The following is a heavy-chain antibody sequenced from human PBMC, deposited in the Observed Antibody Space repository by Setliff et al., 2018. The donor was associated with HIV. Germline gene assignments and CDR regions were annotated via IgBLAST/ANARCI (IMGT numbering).Heavy chain of an antibody. Sequence: SETLSLTCNVSGVSISSHHWSWIRQPPGKGLEWIGYIYYTGTTKYNPSLESRVTISIDMSKNQLSLQLSSVTAADTAVHFCARSYSSSLNPSGWMDVWGKGTTVTVSS. V-gene: IGHV4-59*11. CDR3: ARSYSSSLNPSGWMDV. CDR1: GVSISSHH. J-gene: IGHJ6*04. D-gene: IGHD6-13*01. CDR2: IYYTGTT.